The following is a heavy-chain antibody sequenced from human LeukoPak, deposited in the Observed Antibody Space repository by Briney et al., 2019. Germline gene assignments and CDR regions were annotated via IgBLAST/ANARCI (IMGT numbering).Heavy chain of an antibody. CDR1: GFTFSGHA. J-gene: IGHJ4*02. CDR3: AKVLSGSQDY. Sequence: PGESLRLSCAAPGFTFSGHAMSWVRQAPGKGLNWLSTITGGAENTYYAGSVKGRFTISRDNSKNTVYLQMDSLRVEDTAVYYCAKVLSGSQDYWGQGTLVTVFS. D-gene: IGHD1-26*01. V-gene: IGHV3-23*01. CDR2: ITGGAENT.